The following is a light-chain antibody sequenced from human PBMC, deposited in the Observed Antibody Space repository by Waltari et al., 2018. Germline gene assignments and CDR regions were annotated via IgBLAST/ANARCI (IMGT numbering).Light chain of an antibody. J-gene: IGKJ1*01. CDR2: AAS. Sequence: EIHMTQSPSSVSASVGDRVSISCRASQDISTSLAWYQQKSGKAPSPLIYAASTLQKGLPSRFSGGGPGTNFTLNINNLHPEDFATYICQQGDTSPQTSGPGTKVEFK. V-gene: IGKV1-12*01. CDR1: QDISTS. CDR3: QQGDTSPQT.